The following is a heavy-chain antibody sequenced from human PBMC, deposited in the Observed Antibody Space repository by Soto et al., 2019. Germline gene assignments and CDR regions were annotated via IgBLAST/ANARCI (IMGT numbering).Heavy chain of an antibody. J-gene: IGHJ4*02. CDR1: GFTFSDYA. CDR2: VSHDGRNT. D-gene: IGHD3-16*01. V-gene: IGHV3-30*18. Sequence: GGSLRLSCAASGFTFSDYAMHWVRQAPGKGLEWVAVVSHDGRNTHYADSVKGRFTISRDSSKNTVSLEMTSLRAEDTAVYYCAKGERQYLVTSDFNYWGQGTRVTVSS. CDR3: AKGERQYLVTSDFNY.